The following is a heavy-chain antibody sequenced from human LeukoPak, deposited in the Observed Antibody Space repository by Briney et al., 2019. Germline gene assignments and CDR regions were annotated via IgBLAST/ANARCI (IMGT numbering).Heavy chain of an antibody. Sequence: SETLSLTCTVSGGSISSSSYYWGWIRQPPGKGLEWIGSIYYSGSTYYNPSLKSRVTISVDTSKNQFSLKLSSVTAADTAVYYCARDPYYYGSGSYYSTFDYWGQGTLVTVSS. CDR2: IYYSGST. J-gene: IGHJ4*02. D-gene: IGHD3-10*01. CDR1: GGSISSSSYY. V-gene: IGHV4-39*07. CDR3: ARDPYYYGSGSYYSTFDY.